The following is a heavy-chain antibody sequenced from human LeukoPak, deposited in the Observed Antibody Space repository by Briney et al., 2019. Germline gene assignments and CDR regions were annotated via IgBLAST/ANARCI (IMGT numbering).Heavy chain of an antibody. CDR3: ASPLIVGATTGYFDY. V-gene: IGHV3-30-3*01. CDR1: GFTFSSYA. CDR2: ISYDGSNK. D-gene: IGHD1-26*01. Sequence: GRSLRLSCAASGFTFSSYAMHWVRQAPGKGLGWVAVISYDGSNKYYADSVKGRFTISRDNSKNTLYLQMNSLRAEDTAVYYCASPLIVGATTGYFDYWGQGTLVTVSS. J-gene: IGHJ4*02.